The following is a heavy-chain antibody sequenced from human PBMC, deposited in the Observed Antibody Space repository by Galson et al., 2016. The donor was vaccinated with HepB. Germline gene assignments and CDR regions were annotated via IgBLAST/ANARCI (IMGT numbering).Heavy chain of an antibody. J-gene: IGHJ4*02. CDR3: AKTYGYFDY. D-gene: IGHD3-10*01. V-gene: IGHV3-30*18. CDR1: GFTFSSYG. CDR2: ISYDGSNK. Sequence: SLRLSCAASGFTFSSYGMHWVRQAPGKGLEWVAVISYDGSNKYYADSVKGRFTISRDNSKNTLYLQTNSLRAEDTAVYYCAKTYGYFDYWGQGTLVTVSS.